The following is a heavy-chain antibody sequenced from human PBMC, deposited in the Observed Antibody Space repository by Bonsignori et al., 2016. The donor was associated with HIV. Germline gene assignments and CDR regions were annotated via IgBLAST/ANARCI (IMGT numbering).Heavy chain of an antibody. V-gene: IGHV3-48*03. CDR2: ISSSGSTI. CDR3: ATILVGAFDY. J-gene: IGHJ4*02. Sequence: WIRQPPGKGLEWVSYISSSGSTIYYADSVKGRFTISRDNAKNSLYLQMNSLRAEDTAVYYCATILVGAFDYWGQGTLVTVSS. D-gene: IGHD1-26*01.